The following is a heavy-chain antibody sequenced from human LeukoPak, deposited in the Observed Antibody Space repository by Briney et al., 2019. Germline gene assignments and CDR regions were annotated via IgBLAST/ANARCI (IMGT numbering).Heavy chain of an antibody. V-gene: IGHV1-18*04. Sequence: ASVKVSCTASGYTFTSYGISWVRQAPGQGLEWMGWISAYNGNTNYAQKLQGRVTMTTDKSTSTAYMELRSLRSDDTAVYYCARDRAFSKYYDILTGYSPGDYWGQGTLVTVSS. CDR2: ISAYNGNT. CDR1: GYTFTSYG. D-gene: IGHD3-9*01. J-gene: IGHJ4*02. CDR3: ARDRAFSKYYDILTGYSPGDY.